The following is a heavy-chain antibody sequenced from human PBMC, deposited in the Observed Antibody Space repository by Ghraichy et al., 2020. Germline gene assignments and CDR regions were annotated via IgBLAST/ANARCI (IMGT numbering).Heavy chain of an antibody. J-gene: IGHJ3*02. D-gene: IGHD2-15*01. CDR2: IYYSGST. V-gene: IGHV4-39*01. CDR3: ARLVVVVAATPDAFDI. CDR1: GGSISSSSYY. Sequence: SETLSLTCTVSGGSISSSSYYWGWIRQPPGKGLEWIGSIYYSGSTYYNPSLKSRVTISVDTSKNQFSLKLSSVTAADTAVYYCARLVVVVAATPDAFDIWGQGTMVTVSS.